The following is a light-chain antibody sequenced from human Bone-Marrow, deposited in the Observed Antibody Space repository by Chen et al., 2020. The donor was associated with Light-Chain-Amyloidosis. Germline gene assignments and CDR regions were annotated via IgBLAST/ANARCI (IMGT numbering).Light chain of an antibody. V-gene: IGLV3-9*01. CDR2: RDD. J-gene: IGLJ2*01. Sequence: YEVTQPRSVSVALGQTGTLTCGGNNIGDKNVHWYQQKAGQAPVVVIYRDDIRPSGIPERFSGANSGHTATLTISRAQVGDEAAYFCQVWDSSSVVFGGGTTVTVL. CDR3: QVWDSSSVV. CDR1: NIGDKN.